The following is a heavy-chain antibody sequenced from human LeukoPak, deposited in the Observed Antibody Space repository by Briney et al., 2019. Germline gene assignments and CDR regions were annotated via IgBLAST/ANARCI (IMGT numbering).Heavy chain of an antibody. CDR2: IYYSGST. CDR3: ARGKIIGVAIMPHEYFQH. Sequence: SQTLSLTCTVSGGSISSGDYYWSWIRQPPGKGLEWIGYIYYSGSTYYNPSLKSRVTISVDTSKNQFSLKLSSVTAADTAVYYCARGKIIGVAIMPHEYFQHWGQGTLVTVSS. CDR1: GGSISSGDYY. J-gene: IGHJ1*01. V-gene: IGHV4-30-4*08. D-gene: IGHD3-3*01.